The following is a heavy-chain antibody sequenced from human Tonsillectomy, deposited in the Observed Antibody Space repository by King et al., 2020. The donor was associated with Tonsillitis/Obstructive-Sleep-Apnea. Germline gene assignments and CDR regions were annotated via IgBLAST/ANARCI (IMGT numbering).Heavy chain of an antibody. CDR2: IYSGGNI. D-gene: IGHD3-16*02. V-gene: IGHV3-66*01. J-gene: IGHJ4*02. CDR1: GFTVSSNH. CDR3: ARGLVNPGYFDY. Sequence: QLVESGGGLVQPGGSLRLSCAASGFTVSSNHMSWVRQAPGKGLEWVSAIYSGGNINYADSVKGRFTISRDNSKNTLYVQMNSLRAEDTAVYYCARGLVNPGYFDYWGQGTLVTVSS.